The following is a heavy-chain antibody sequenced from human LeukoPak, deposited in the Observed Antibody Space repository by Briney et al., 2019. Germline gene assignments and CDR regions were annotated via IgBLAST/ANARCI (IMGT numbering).Heavy chain of an antibody. D-gene: IGHD2-2*01. CDR1: GFTFSSYA. CDR3: ATRRNTVVVPAALIDY. J-gene: IGHJ4*02. CDR2: ISYDGSNK. Sequence: GGSLRLSCAASGFTFSSYAMHWVRRAPGKGLEWVAVISYDGSNKYYADSVKGRFTISRDNSKNTLYLQMNSLRAEDTAVYYCATRRNTVVVPAALIDYWGQGTLVTVSS. V-gene: IGHV3-30*04.